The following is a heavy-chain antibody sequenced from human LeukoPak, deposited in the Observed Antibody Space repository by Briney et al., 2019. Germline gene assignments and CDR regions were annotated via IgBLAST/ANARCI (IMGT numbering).Heavy chain of an antibody. CDR2: ISGSGST. D-gene: IGHD4/OR15-4a*01. CDR3: ARRAGAYSHPYDY. J-gene: IGHJ4*02. CDR1: GFTFSSYA. Sequence: GGSLRLSCAASGFTFSSYAMSWVRQAPGKGLEWVSAISGSGSTHYSDSVKGRFTISRDNSKNTLYLQMNSLRAEDTAVYYCARRAGAYSHPYDYWGQGTLVTVPS. V-gene: IGHV3-23*01.